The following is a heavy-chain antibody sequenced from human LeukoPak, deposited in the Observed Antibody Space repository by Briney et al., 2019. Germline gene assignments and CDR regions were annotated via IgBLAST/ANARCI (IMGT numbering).Heavy chain of an antibody. D-gene: IGHD5-18*01. J-gene: IGHJ4*02. V-gene: IGHV3-48*02. CDR2: ISSRSNTM. CDR3: ARDCGYTYDY. Sequence: GGSLRPASAASGLSFSTYSMNWVRQAPGKGLEWVSYISSRSNTMNYAESVKGRFTISRDNAKNSLYLQMDSLSDEDTAVYYCARDCGYTYDYWGQGTLVTVSS. CDR1: GLSFSTYS.